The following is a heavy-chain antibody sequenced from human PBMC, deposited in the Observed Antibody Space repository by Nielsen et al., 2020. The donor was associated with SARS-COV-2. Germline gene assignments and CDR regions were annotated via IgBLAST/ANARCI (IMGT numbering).Heavy chain of an antibody. CDR3: ARHSSKASYYDFWSGYDYYFDY. CDR2: IYYSGST. Sequence: SETLSLTCTVSGGSISSSSYYWGWIRQPPGKGLEWIGSIYYSGSTYYNPSLKSRVTISVDTSKNQFSLKLSSVTAADTAVYYCARHSSKASYYDFWSGYDYYFDYWGQGTLVTVSS. D-gene: IGHD3-3*01. CDR1: GGSISSSSYY. J-gene: IGHJ4*02. V-gene: IGHV4-39*01.